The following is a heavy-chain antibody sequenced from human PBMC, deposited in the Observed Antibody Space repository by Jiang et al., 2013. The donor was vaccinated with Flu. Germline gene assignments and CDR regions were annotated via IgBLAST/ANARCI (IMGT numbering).Heavy chain of an antibody. CDR1: GGSISSYY. J-gene: IGHJ4*02. CDR2: IYYSGST. Sequence: GSGLVKPSETLSLTCTVSGGSISSYYWSWIRQPPGKGLEWIGYIYYSGSTNYNPSLKSRVTISVDTSKNQFSLKLSSVTAADTAVYYCARVKPSELLLYFDYWGQGTLVTVSS. CDR3: ARVKPSELLLYFDY. D-gene: IGHD1-26*01. V-gene: IGHV4-59*01.